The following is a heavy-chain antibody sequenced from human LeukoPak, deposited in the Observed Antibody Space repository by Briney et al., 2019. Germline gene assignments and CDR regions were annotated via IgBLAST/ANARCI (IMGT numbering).Heavy chain of an antibody. D-gene: IGHD1/OR15-1a*01. CDR1: GFTFSSYW. V-gene: IGHV3-74*01. CDR2: INSGGSST. CDR3: ARVGGNWNNALDY. Sequence: PGGSLRLSCAASGFTFSSYWMHWVRQAPGKGLVWVSRINSGGSSTSYADSVKGRFTISRDNAKNTLYLQMNSLRAEDTAVYYCARVGGNWNNALDYWGQGTLVTVSS. J-gene: IGHJ4*02.